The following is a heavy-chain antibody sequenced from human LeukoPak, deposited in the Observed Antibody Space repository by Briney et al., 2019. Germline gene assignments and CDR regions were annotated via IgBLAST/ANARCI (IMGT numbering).Heavy chain of an antibody. V-gene: IGHV4-34*01. D-gene: IGHD3-10*01. CDR1: GGSFSGYY. CDR3: ARRRVVRGVIIRHFNYNWFDP. Sequence: PSETLSLTCAVYGGSFSGYYWSWIRQPPGKGLEWIGEINHSGSTNYNPSLKSRVTISVDTSKNQFSLKLSSVTAADTAVYYCARRRVVRGVIIRHFNYNWFDPWGQGTLVTVSS. J-gene: IGHJ5*02. CDR2: INHSGST.